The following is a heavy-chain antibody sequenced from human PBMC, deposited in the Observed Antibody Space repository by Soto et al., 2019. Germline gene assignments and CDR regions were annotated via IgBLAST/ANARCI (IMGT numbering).Heavy chain of an antibody. CDR1: GGSISRSTYY. CDR2: IYYSGST. V-gene: IGHV4-39*01. CDR3: ARQVPAAIRLGWFDP. D-gene: IGHD2-2*02. Sequence: SETLSLTCTVSGGSISRSTYYWGWIRQPPGKGLEWLGSIYYSGSTYYRPSLKSRVTISVDTSKNQFSLKLSSVTAADTAVYYCARQVPAAIRLGWFDPWGQGTLVTVSS. J-gene: IGHJ5*02.